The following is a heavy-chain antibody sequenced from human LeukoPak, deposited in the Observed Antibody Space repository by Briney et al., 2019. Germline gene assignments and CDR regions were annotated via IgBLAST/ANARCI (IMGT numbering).Heavy chain of an antibody. J-gene: IGHJ3*02. CDR2: IDDSGNT. CDR3: ARSDYHNSGSHTVFDAFDI. Sequence: SETLSLTCTVSGGSISRYYWSWIRRPPGKGLEWVGYIDDSGNTNYNPSLKSQVTISVDKSKNQFSLKLSFVTAADTAMYYCARSDYHNSGSHTVFDAFDIWGQGTRVTISS. V-gene: IGHV4-59*01. D-gene: IGHD3-10*01. CDR1: GGSISRYY.